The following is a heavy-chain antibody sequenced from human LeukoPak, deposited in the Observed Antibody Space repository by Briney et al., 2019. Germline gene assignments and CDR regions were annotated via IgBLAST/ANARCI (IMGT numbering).Heavy chain of an antibody. V-gene: IGHV3-23*01. Sequence: GGSLRLSCAASGFTFSSYAMSWVRQAPGKGLEWVSAISGSGSGGSTYYADSVKGRFTISRDNSKNTLYLQMNSLRAEDTAVYYCAKSSPPPLRYWGQGTLVTVSS. CDR2: ISGSGSGGST. J-gene: IGHJ4*02. CDR1: GFTFSSYA. CDR3: AKSSPPPLRY.